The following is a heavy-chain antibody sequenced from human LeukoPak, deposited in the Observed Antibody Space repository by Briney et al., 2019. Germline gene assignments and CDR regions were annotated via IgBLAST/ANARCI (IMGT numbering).Heavy chain of an antibody. CDR2: ISGSGVST. D-gene: IGHD6-13*01. V-gene: IGHV3-23*01. CDR3: AKVSLGIAAAGTSDFDY. J-gene: IGHJ4*02. CDR1: GFTLSSYA. Sequence: GGSLRLSCAASGFTLSSYAMSWVRQAPGKGLEWVSAISGSGVSTYYADSVKGRFTISRDNSKNTLYLQMNSLRAEDTAVYYCAKVSLGIAAAGTSDFDYWGQGTLVTVSS.